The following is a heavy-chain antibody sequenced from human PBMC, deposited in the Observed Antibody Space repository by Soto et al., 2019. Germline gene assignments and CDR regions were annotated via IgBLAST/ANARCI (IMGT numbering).Heavy chain of an antibody. CDR3: AKDGNYYDSSGYYFDY. J-gene: IGHJ4*02. CDR2: ISWNSGSI. V-gene: IGHV3-9*01. D-gene: IGHD3-22*01. Sequence: GGSLRLSCAASGFTFDDYAMHWVRQAPGKGLEWVSGISWNSGSIGYADSVKGRFTISRDNAKNSLYLQMNSLRAEDTAFYYCAKDGNYYDSSGYYFDYWCQGTLVTVSS. CDR1: GFTFDDYA.